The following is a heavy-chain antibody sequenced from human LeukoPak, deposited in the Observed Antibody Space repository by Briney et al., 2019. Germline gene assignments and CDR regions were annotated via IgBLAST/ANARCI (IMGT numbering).Heavy chain of an antibody. J-gene: IGHJ6*03. CDR2: INPNSGGT. D-gene: IGHD6-19*01. V-gene: IGHV1-2*02. Sequence: GASVKVSCKASGYTFTGYYMHWVRQAPGQGLEWMGWINPNSGGTNYAQKFQGRVTMTRDTSISTAYMELSRLRSDDTAVYYCARGLSSGWYFLYYYMDVWGKGTTVTVSS. CDR1: GYTFTGYY. CDR3: ARGLSSGWYFLYYYMDV.